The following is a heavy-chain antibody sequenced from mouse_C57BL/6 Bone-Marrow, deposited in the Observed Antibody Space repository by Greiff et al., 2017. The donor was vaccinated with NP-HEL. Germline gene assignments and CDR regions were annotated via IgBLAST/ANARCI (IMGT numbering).Heavy chain of an antibody. D-gene: IGHD1-1*01. V-gene: IGHV1-75*01. Sequence: QVQLQQSGPELVKPGASVKISCKASGYTFTDYYINWVKQRPGQGLEWIGWIFPGSGSTYYNEKFKGKATLTVDKSSSTAYMLLSSLTSEDSAVYFCARRITTVVDSYYFDYWGQGTTLTVSS. CDR2: IFPGSGST. CDR3: ARRITTVVDSYYFDY. CDR1: GYTFTDYY. J-gene: IGHJ2*01.